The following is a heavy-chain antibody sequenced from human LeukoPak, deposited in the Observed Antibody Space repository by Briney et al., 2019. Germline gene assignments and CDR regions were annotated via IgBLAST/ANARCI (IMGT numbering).Heavy chain of an antibody. CDR3: ASNAGRAVYWNYYYVMDV. CDR2: MNPNSGDT. V-gene: IGHV1-8*01. D-gene: IGHD1-26*01. Sequence: ASVKVSCKASGYTFTRYDINWVRQATGQGLEWLGWMNPNSGDTGYAQKFQGRVTLTRNTSISTAYMELSSLTSDDTAVYYCASNAGRAVYWNYYYVMDVWGQGTTVTVSS. J-gene: IGHJ6*02. CDR1: GYTFTRYD.